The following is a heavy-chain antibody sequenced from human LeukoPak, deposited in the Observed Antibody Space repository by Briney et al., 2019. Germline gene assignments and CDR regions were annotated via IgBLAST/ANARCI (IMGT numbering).Heavy chain of an antibody. J-gene: IGHJ4*02. CDR2: IRYDGSNK. V-gene: IGHV3-30*02. D-gene: IGHD5-24*01. CDR1: GFTFSRYG. Sequence: GGSLRLSCAASGFTFSRYGMHWVRQAPGKRLGWVAFIRYDGSNKYYADSVKGRFTLTRDDSKHTLYLQMNSLRPEDPAVYYCGKGRDGYRLGWGEGTLVAVSS. CDR3: GKGRDGYRLG.